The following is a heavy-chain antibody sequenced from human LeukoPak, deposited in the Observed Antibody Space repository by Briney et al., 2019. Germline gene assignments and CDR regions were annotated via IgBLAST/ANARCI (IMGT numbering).Heavy chain of an antibody. D-gene: IGHD6-19*01. CDR2: IRYDGSNK. J-gene: IGHJ3*02. CDR3: ATLPGIAVAGEIDAFDI. V-gene: IGHV3-30*02. CDR1: GFTFSSYW. Sequence: GGSLRLSCAASGFTFSSYWMSWVRQAPGKGLEWVAFIRYDGSNKYYADSVKGRFTISRDNSKNTLYLQMNSLRAEDTAVYHCATLPGIAVAGEIDAFDIWGQGTMVTVSS.